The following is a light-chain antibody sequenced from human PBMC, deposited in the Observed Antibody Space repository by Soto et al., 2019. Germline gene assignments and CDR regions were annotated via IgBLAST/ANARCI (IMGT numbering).Light chain of an antibody. CDR1: QSVDIN. CDR2: GAS. Sequence: EIVLTQSPSTLSGSAGERVTLSWGASQSVDINLAWYQQKPGQAPRLLIYGASTRATGIPARFSGSGSGTEFTLTISSLQSEDFAIYYCQRQSNWPRTFGQGTKVDIK. CDR3: QRQSNWPRT. V-gene: IGKV3-15*01. J-gene: IGKJ1*01.